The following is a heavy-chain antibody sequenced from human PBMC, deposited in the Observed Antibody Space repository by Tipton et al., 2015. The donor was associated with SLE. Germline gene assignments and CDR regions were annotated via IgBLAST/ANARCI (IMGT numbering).Heavy chain of an antibody. CDR3: ARDRSSPEF. D-gene: IGHD6-6*01. CDR2: ISPYNGNT. J-gene: IGHJ4*02. Sequence: QLVQSGAEVKKPGASVKVSCKASGYTFSIYGISWVRQAPGQGLEWMGWISPYNGNTNYAQKFQDRVTMTTDTSTSTAYMELRSLRSDDTAVYYWARDRSSPEFWGQRILLTVSS. V-gene: IGHV1-18*01. CDR1: GYTFSIYG.